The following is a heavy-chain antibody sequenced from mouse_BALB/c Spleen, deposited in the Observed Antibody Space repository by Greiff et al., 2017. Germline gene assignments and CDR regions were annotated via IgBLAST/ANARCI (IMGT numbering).Heavy chain of an antibody. CDR1: GDSITSGY. D-gene: IGHD1-2*01. J-gene: IGHJ1*01. CDR3: ASPSLLRLPYWYFDV. V-gene: IGHV3-8*02. CDR2: ISYSGST. Sequence: EVKVEESGPSLVKPSQTLSLTCSVTGDSITSGYWNWIRKFPGNKLEYMGYISYSGSTYYNPSLKSRISITRDTSKNQYYLQLNSVTTEDTATYYCASPSLLRLPYWYFDVWGAGTTVTVSS.